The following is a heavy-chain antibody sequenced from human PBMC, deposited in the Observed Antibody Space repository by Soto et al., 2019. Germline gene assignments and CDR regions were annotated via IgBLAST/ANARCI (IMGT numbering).Heavy chain of an antibody. J-gene: IGHJ6*02. Sequence: QVQLQESGPGLVKPSATLSLTCTVSGGSVSSGRYHWSWIRQPPGKGLEWIGCIYYSGSTNCTPPRMRVFTASVNASRNQCTLRLSAVSAEVTAVYCWAGGGGSYPWGGRYYCGMHVGGHGATVTV. CDR1: GGSVSSGRYH. D-gene: IGHD1-26*01. V-gene: IGHV4-61*01. CDR3: AGGGGSYPWGGRYYCGMHV. CDR2: IYYSGST.